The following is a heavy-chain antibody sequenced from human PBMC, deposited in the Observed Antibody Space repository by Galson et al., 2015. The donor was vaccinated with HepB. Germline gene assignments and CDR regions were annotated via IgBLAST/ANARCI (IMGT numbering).Heavy chain of an antibody. D-gene: IGHD2-15*01. CDR3: ASQTPLPGLPIDY. Sequence: SVKVSCKASGYTFTSYYMHWVRQAPGQGLEWMGIINPSGGSTSYAQKFQGRVTMTRDTSTSTVYMELSSLRSEDTAVYYCASQTPLPGLPIDYWGQGTLVTVSS. J-gene: IGHJ4*02. CDR1: GYTFTSYY. V-gene: IGHV1-46*01. CDR2: INPSGGST.